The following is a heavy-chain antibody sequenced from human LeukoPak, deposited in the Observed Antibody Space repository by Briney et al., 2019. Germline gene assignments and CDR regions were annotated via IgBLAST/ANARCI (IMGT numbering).Heavy chain of an antibody. CDR1: GGSISSSSYY. CDR2: IYYSGST. Sequence: SETLSLTCTVSGGSISSSSYYWGWIRQPPGKGLEWIGSIYYSGSTYYNPSLKSRVTISADTSKNQFSLKLSSVTAADTAVYYCARGTTVKDYYYYYYMDVWGKGTTVTVSS. D-gene: IGHD4-11*01. CDR3: ARGTTVKDYYYYYYMDV. V-gene: IGHV4-39*01. J-gene: IGHJ6*03.